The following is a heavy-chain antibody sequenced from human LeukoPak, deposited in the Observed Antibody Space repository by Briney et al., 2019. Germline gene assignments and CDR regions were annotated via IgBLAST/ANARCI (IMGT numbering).Heavy chain of an antibody. J-gene: IGHJ4*02. D-gene: IGHD3-22*01. Sequence: GGPLRLSCTASGFTFSGYSMNWIRQAPGKGLEWVSSFGTRSTSIYHAGSVKGRFAISRDNAKNSLYLQMNSLRAEDTAVYYCAREVSEGFDFWGQGTLVTVSS. CDR2: FGTRSTSI. CDR1: GFTFSGYS. CDR3: AREVSEGFDF. V-gene: IGHV3-21*01.